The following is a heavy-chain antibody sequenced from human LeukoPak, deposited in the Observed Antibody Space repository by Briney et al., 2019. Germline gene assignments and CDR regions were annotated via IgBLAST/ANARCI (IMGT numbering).Heavy chain of an antibody. J-gene: IGHJ4*02. Sequence: GESLKISCKGSGRSFTTYWIGWVRQLPGKGLEWMGIIYPGDSDTRYSPSFQGQVTISADKSISTAYLQWSSLKASDTAMYYCARQGYTYGYDYWGQGTLVTVPS. CDR3: ARQGYTYGYDY. CDR1: GRSFTTYW. D-gene: IGHD5-18*01. CDR2: IYPGDSDT. V-gene: IGHV5-51*01.